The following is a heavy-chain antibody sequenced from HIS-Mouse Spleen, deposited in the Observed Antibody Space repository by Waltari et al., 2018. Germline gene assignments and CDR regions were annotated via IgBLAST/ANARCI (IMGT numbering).Heavy chain of an antibody. Sequence: QVQLQESGPGLVKPSETLSLTCTVSGYSISSGYYWGWIRQPPGKGLEWIGSIYHSGGTYYNPSLKSRVTISVDTSKNQFSLKLSSVTAADTAVYYCAREGGIAAAGTEKFFDYWGQGTLVTVSS. CDR3: AREGGIAAAGTEKFFDY. D-gene: IGHD6-13*01. CDR2: IYHSGGT. CDR1: GYSISSGYY. J-gene: IGHJ4*02. V-gene: IGHV4-38-2*02.